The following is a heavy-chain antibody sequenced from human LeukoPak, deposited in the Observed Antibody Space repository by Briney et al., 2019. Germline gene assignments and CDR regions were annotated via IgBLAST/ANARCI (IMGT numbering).Heavy chain of an antibody. CDR2: IKQDGSEK. CDR1: GFTFSNYW. V-gene: IGHV3-7*01. D-gene: IGHD3-22*01. J-gene: IGHJ4*02. CDR3: ARGGNYYDSSGYYGSLDY. Sequence: GGSLRLSCAASGFTFSNYWMSWVRQAPGKGLEWVANIKQDGSEKSYVDSVKGRFTISRDNAKNSLYLQMNSLRTEDTAVYYCARGGNYYDSSGYYGSLDYWGQGTLVTVSS.